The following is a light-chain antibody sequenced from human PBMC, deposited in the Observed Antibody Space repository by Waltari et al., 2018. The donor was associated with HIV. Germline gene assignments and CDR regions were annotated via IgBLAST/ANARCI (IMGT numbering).Light chain of an antibody. CDR2: EVS. Sequence: QSALTQPASVSGSPGQSITISCTGTSSDVGSYNLVSWYQQHPGKAPKLMIYEVSKRPSGFSNRFSCSKSGNTASRTISWLLAEDEADYYCCSYAGSNTWVFGGGTKLTVL. CDR1: SSDVGSYNL. CDR3: CSYAGSNTWV. J-gene: IGLJ3*02. V-gene: IGLV2-23*02.